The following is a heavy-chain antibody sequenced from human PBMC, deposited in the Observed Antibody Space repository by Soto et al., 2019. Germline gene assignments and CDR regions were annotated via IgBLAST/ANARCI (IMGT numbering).Heavy chain of an antibody. J-gene: IGHJ4*02. CDR3: ARDGGSLGY. D-gene: IGHD1-26*01. Sequence: EVQLVESGGGLVQPGGSLRLSCAASGFTFSSYSMNWVRQAPGKGLEWVSYISSSSSTIYYADSVKGRFTISRDNAKNSLYLQMQILRDEDAAVYYCARDGGSLGYWGQGTLVTVSS. CDR1: GFTFSSYS. CDR2: ISSSSSTI. V-gene: IGHV3-48*02.